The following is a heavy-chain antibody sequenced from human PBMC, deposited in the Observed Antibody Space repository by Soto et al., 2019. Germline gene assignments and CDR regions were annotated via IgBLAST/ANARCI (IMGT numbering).Heavy chain of an antibody. CDR2: INPNSGAT. CDR1: GYTFTGYY. V-gene: IGHV1-2*02. J-gene: IGHJ4*02. Sequence: GASVKVSCEASGYTFTGYYIHWVRQAPGQGLEWMGWINPNSGATRYAQRFQGRVTMTRDMSITTVYMELNNLSPDDTAVYYCGRGRSGQIVVFYWGQGTPVTVSS. D-gene: IGHD1-26*01. CDR3: GRGRSGQIVVFY.